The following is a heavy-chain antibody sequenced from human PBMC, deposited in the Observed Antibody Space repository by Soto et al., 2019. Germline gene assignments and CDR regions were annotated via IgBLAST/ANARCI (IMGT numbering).Heavy chain of an antibody. CDR3: AREGGGTTGILTGYYVS. D-gene: IGHD3-9*01. Sequence: GASVKVSCKASGYTLTSYYMHWVRQAPGQGLEWMGIINPSGGSTSYAQKFQGRVTMTRDTSTSTVYMELSSLRSEDTAVYYCAREGGGTTGILTGYYVSWGQGTLVTVSS. CDR1: GYTLTSYY. V-gene: IGHV1-46*01. J-gene: IGHJ5*02. CDR2: INPSGGST.